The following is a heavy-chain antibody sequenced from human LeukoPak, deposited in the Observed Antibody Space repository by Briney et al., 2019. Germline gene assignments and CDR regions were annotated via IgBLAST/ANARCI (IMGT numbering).Heavy chain of an antibody. V-gene: IGHV3-74*01. D-gene: IGHD6-13*01. CDR1: GFTFSSYW. Sequence: GGSLRLSCEVSGFTFSSYWMYWVRQVPGKGLVWVSRLNGYGDYTDYEDSVKGRFTISRDNAKNSLYLQMNSLRAEDTAVYYCARDSIQQQLVLEDRGYPYYFEHWGQGTLVTVSS. CDR2: LNGYGDYT. J-gene: IGHJ4*02. CDR3: ARDSIQQQLVLEDRGYPYYFEH.